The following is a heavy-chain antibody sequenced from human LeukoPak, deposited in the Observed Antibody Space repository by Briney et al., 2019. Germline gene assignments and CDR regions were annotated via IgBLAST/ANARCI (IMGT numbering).Heavy chain of an antibody. V-gene: IGHV4-59*01. D-gene: IGHD1-26*01. Sequence: SETLSLTCTVSGGSISSYYWSWIRQPPGKGLEWIGYISYSGSTKYNPSLKSRVTISVDTSKNQFSLQLNSVTAADTAVYYCARTYSGTHYDCWGQGTLVTVSS. CDR1: GGSISSYY. CDR3: ARTYSGTHYDC. CDR2: ISYSGST. J-gene: IGHJ4*02.